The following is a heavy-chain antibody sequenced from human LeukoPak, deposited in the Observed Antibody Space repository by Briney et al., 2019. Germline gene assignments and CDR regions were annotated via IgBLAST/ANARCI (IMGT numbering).Heavy chain of an antibody. D-gene: IGHD3-9*01. Sequence: SETLSLTCTVSGDSITNYHWSWIRQPPGKGLEWIGYIYYSGSANYNPSLKSRVTISVDTSKNQFSLKLSSVTAADTAVYYCARHGYYDTLTGYYYYYGMDVWGQGTTVTVSS. CDR1: GDSITNYH. V-gene: IGHV4-59*08. J-gene: IGHJ6*02. CDR3: ARHGYYDTLTGYYYYYGMDV. CDR2: IYYSGSA.